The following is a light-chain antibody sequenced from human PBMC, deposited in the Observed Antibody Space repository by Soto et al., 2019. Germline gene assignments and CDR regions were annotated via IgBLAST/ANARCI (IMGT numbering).Light chain of an antibody. CDR3: QQSYSTPCT. J-gene: IGKJ2*02. CDR1: QSITTY. V-gene: IGKV1-39*01. Sequence: DIQMTQSPSSLSASVGDRVTITCRASQSITTYLNWYQQKPGKAPNLLIYAASSLQSGVPSRFSGSGSGTDFTLTISSLQPEDFATYLCQQSYSTPCTFGQGTKLEIK. CDR2: AAS.